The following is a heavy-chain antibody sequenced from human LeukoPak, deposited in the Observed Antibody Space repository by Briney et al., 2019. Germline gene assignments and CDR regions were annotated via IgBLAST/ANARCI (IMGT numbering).Heavy chain of an antibody. CDR1: GGSISSSSYY. Sequence: KPSETLSLTCTVSGGSISSSSYYWGWIRQPPGKGLEWIGSIYYSGSTYYNPSLKSRVTISVDTSKNQFSLKLSSVTAADTAVYYCARHEDNKYCGGGCYVRGWFDPWGQGTLVTVSS. D-gene: IGHD2-21*01. CDR2: IYYSGST. J-gene: IGHJ5*02. V-gene: IGHV4-39*01. CDR3: ARHEDNKYCGGGCYVRGWFDP.